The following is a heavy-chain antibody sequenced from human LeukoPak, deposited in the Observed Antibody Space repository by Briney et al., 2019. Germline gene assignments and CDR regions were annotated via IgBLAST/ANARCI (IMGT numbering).Heavy chain of an antibody. D-gene: IGHD3-10*01. CDR2: INHSGST. Sequence: SEILSLTCAVYGGSFSGYYWSWIRQPPGKGLEWIGEINHSGSTNYNPSLKSRVTISVDTSKNQFSLKLSSVTAADTAVYYCARAHSTRGAFDIWGQGTMVTVSS. V-gene: IGHV4-34*01. J-gene: IGHJ3*02. CDR3: ARAHSTRGAFDI. CDR1: GGSFSGYY.